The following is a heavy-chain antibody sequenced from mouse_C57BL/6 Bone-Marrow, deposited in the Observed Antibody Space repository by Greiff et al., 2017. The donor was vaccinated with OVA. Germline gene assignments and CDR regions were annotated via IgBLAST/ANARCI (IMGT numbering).Heavy chain of an antibody. CDR2: INPSNGGT. CDR1: GYTFTSYW. D-gene: IGHD2-4*01. Sequence: VQLQQPGTEPVKPGASVKLSCKASGYTFTSYWMHWVKQRPGQGLEWIGNINPSNGGTNYNEKFKSKATLTVDKSSSTAYMQLSSLTSEDSAVYYCARSRHYDYPWFAYWGQGTLVTVSA. V-gene: IGHV1-53*01. CDR3: ARSRHYDYPWFAY. J-gene: IGHJ3*01.